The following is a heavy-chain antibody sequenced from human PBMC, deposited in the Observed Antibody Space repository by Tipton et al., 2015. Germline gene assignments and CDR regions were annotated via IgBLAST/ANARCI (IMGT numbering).Heavy chain of an antibody. Sequence: TLSLTCDVSGYSISSGYYWGWIRQPPGKGLEWIGNIYYSGSTYYNPSLNSRVTISIDTSRNQFSLKLSSLTAADTAVYYCARDFTPYQYYAMDVWGQGTTVTVSS. CDR1: GYSISSGYY. V-gene: IGHV4-38-2*02. CDR2: IYYSGST. J-gene: IGHJ6*02. CDR3: ARDFTPYQYYAMDV.